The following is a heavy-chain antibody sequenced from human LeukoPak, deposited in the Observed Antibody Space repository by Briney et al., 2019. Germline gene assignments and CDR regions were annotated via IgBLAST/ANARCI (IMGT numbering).Heavy chain of an antibody. CDR3: ANEGGGAFDF. J-gene: IGHJ3*01. CDR1: GFTFSRYW. V-gene: IGHV3-7*01. Sequence: GGSLRLSCAASGFTFSRYWMSWVRQAPGKGLGWVANIKEDGTEKYYVDSVRGRFTISRDNAKDSLYLQMNTLRAEDTAIYYCANEGGGAFDFWGQGTMVTVSS. CDR2: IKEDGTEK.